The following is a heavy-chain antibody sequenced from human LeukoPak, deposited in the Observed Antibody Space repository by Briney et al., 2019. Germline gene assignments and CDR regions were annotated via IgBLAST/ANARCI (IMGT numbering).Heavy chain of an antibody. V-gene: IGHV5-51*01. J-gene: IGHJ5*02. D-gene: IGHD3-16*01. CDR2: ISPGDSGI. CDR1: GYSFTNFW. CDR3: AAGGASAP. Sequence: TGGSLKISCKGPGYSFTNFWIGWVPQMPGKGLEWMGVISPGDSGIRYSPSIQGQDTISVDKSISTTYLQESSLKASDSAKYYCAAGGASAPWGQGTLVTVSS.